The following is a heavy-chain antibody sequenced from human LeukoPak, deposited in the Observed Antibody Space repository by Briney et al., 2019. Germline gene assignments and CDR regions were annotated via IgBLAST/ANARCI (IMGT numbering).Heavy chain of an antibody. J-gene: IGHJ5*02. CDR3: ARVPLLNWFDP. CDR1: GYTFTNFG. CDR2: MNPNSGNT. V-gene: IGHV1-8*01. Sequence: ASVKVSCKTSGYTFTNFGITWVRQATGQGLEWMGWMNPNSGNTGYAQKFQGRVTMTRNTSISTAYMELSSLRSEDTAVYYCARVPLLNWFDPWGQGTLVTVSS.